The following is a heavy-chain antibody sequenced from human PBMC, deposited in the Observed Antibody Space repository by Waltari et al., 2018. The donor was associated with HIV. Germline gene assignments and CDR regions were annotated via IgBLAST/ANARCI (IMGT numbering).Heavy chain of an antibody. D-gene: IGHD2-21*02. Sequence: QVLLQESGPGLVEPSETLSLRCTVSGGYISGYYWGWIRQTPAKGLEFIGYIHSSGTTNYKAALKKRARMSVDVSNKQFSLTFIYVTPADSAVYFCARIVTQFCGGDCYSGGFNYWGPGLLVAVSS. J-gene: IGHJ2*01. CDR3: ARIVTQFCGGDCYSGGFNY. CDR2: IHSSGTT. CDR1: GGYISGYY. V-gene: IGHV4-59*01.